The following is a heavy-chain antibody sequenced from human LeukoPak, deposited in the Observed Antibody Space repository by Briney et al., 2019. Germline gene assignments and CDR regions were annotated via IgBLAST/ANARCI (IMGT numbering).Heavy chain of an antibody. J-gene: IGHJ4*02. V-gene: IGHV4-59*08. D-gene: IGHD2-15*01. CDR1: GFTFSDYY. CDR3: ARLGYCSGDNCYEETIDY. CDR2: IYYNGST. Sequence: GSLRLSCAASGFTFSDYYMSWIRQAPGKGLEWIGYIYYNGSTNFNPSLKSRVTISLDTSKSQFSLKLSSVTAADTAVYYCARLGYCSGDNCYEETIDYWGQGTLVTVFS.